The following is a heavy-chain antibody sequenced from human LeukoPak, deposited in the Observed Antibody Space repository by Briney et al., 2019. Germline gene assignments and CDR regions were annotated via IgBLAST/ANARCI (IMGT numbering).Heavy chain of an antibody. J-gene: IGHJ6*02. CDR1: GGSFSGYY. V-gene: IGHV4-34*01. D-gene: IGHD3-10*01. Sequence: SETLSLTCAVFGGSFSGYYWSWIRQPPGKGLEWVGEISDSGSTSYNPFLKSRVTILLDTSKNQFSLKVNPVTAADTAVYYCARGDYGSGSYRGVYYYYPMDVWGQGTTVTVSS. CDR3: ARGDYGSGSYRGVYYYYPMDV. CDR2: ISDSGST.